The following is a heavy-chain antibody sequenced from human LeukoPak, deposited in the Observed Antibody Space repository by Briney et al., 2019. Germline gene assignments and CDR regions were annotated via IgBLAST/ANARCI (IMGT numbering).Heavy chain of an antibody. CDR2: ISSSSSYI. CDR3: ARDYGDEGYFDY. V-gene: IGHV3-21*01. J-gene: IGHJ4*02. Sequence: GGSLRLSCAASGFTFSSYSMNWVRQAPGKGLEWVSSISSSSSYIYYADSVKGRSTISRDNAKNSLYLQMNSLRAEDTAVYYCARDYGDEGYFDYWGQGTLVTVSS. CDR1: GFTFSSYS. D-gene: IGHD4-17*01.